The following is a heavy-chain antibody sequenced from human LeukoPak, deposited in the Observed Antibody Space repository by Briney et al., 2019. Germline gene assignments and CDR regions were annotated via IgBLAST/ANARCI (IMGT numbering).Heavy chain of an antibody. CDR2: ISSSGRTM. V-gene: IGHV3-48*04. J-gene: IGHJ4*02. Sequence: PGGSLRLSGAASGFTFSSYSMNWVRQAPGKGLEWVSYISSSGRTMYYADSVKGRFTVSRDNAKNSLYLQMNSLRAEDTAIYYCARDNYSGSRYFDHWGQGTLVTVSS. CDR3: ARDNYSGSRYFDH. CDR1: GFTFSSYS. D-gene: IGHD1-26*01.